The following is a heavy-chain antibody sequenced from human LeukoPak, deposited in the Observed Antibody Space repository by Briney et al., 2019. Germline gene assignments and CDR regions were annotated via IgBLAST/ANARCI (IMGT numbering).Heavy chain of an antibody. V-gene: IGHV1-2*02. CDR2: INPNSGGT. CDR3: ARDGELLGYYYMDV. J-gene: IGHJ6*03. CDR1: GFTFTGYY. Sequence: ASVKVFCKASGFTFTGYYMHWVRQAPGQGLEWMGWINPNSGGTNYAQEFQGRVTMTRDTSISTAYMELSRLRSDDTAVYYCARDGELLGYYYMDVWGKGTTVTVSS. D-gene: IGHD1-26*01.